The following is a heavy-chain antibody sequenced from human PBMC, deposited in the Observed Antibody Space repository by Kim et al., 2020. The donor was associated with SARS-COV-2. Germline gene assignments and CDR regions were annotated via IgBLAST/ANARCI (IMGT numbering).Heavy chain of an antibody. J-gene: IGHJ6*02. Sequence: SETLSLTCTVSGGSVSSGSYYWSWIRQPPGKGLEWIGYIYYSGSTNYNPSLKSRVTISVDTSKNQFSLKLSSVTAADTAVYYCARGSTGLYGMDVWGQGTTVTVSS. CDR3: ARGSTGLYGMDV. D-gene: IGHD2-2*01. V-gene: IGHV4-61*01. CDR2: IYYSGST. CDR1: GGSVSSGSYY.